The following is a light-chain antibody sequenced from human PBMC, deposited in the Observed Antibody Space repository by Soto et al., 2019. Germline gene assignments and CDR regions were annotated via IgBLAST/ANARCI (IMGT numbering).Light chain of an antibody. CDR3: QKYESYSWT. CDR1: QSISSW. J-gene: IGKJ1*01. V-gene: IGKV1-5*01. Sequence: DIQMTQSPSTLSASVGDRVTITCRASQSISSWLAWYQQKPGKAPKLLIYDASSLESGVPSRFSGSGSGTEFTLTISSLQPEDVATYYCQKYESYSWTFGQGTKVDIK. CDR2: DAS.